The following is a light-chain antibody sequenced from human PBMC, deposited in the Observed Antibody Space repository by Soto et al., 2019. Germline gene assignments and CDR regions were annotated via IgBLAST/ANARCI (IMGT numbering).Light chain of an antibody. V-gene: IGLV1-47*01. CDR2: RDG. Sequence: QSALTQPPSASGTPGQSLTISCAGSSSNIGSHYVYWYQHLPGTAPKLLIFRDGQRPSGLPDRFFGSKSGTSASLAISGLRSEDEAHYYCAVWDASLTGWVFGGGTKLTVL. J-gene: IGLJ3*02. CDR3: AVWDASLTGWV. CDR1: SSNIGSHY.